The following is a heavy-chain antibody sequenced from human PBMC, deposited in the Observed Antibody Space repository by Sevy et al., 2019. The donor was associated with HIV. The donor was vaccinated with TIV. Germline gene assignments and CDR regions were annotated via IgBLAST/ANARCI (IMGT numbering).Heavy chain of an antibody. CDR2: IIPIFGTS. Sequence: ASVKVSCKASGGTFSSYAISWVRQAPGQGREWMGGIIPIFGTSNYAQKFQGRVTITADKSTRTAYMELRSLGSEDTAVYYCAREVHYYVSSGHQLDAFAIWGQGTMVTVS. CDR3: AREVHYYVSSGHQLDAFAI. J-gene: IGHJ3*02. D-gene: IGHD3-22*01. V-gene: IGHV1-69*06. CDR1: GGTFSSYA.